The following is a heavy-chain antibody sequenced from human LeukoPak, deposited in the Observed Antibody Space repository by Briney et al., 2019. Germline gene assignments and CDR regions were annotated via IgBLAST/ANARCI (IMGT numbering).Heavy chain of an antibody. CDR2: IRFDGTDK. J-gene: IGHJ4*02. CDR1: GFSFSSYS. V-gene: IGHV3-30*02. D-gene: IGHD4-23*01. Sequence: PGRSLRLSCVASGFSFSSYSMHWVRQASGKGLEWVAFIRFDGTDKCYADSVKGCFTVSRDNSMNTLYLQMNSLTPEDTAVYYCAGFGGNSDYWGQGTLVSVSS. CDR3: AGFGGNSDY.